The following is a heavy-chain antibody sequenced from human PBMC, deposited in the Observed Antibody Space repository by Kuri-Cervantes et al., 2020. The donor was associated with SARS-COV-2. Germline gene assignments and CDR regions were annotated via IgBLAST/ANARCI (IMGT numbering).Heavy chain of an antibody. CDR3: ARLGVAAAGSYYYYGMDV. V-gene: IGHV3-48*02. D-gene: IGHD6-13*01. J-gene: IGHJ6*02. CDR2: ISSSSRTM. Sequence: GGSLRLSCAASGFTFSSYSMNWVRQAPGKGLEWVSYISSSSRTMYNADSVKGRFTISRDNAKNSLYLQMNSLRDEDTAVYYCARLGVAAAGSYYYYGMDVWGQGTTVTVSS. CDR1: GFTFSSYS.